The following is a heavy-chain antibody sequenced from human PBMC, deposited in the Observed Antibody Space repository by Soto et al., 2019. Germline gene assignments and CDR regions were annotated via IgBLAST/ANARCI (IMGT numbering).Heavy chain of an antibody. Sequence: ETLSLTCTVSGGSTSKTYWSWIRQPPGKGLEWIGYIYYSGSTYYNPSLKSRVTISVDTSKNQFSLKLSSVTAADTAVYYCARRSLQKYGDYDNWFDPWGQGTLVTVSS. D-gene: IGHD4-17*01. V-gene: IGHV4-59*04. CDR3: ARRSLQKYGDYDNWFDP. CDR1: GGSTSKTY. J-gene: IGHJ5*02. CDR2: IYYSGST.